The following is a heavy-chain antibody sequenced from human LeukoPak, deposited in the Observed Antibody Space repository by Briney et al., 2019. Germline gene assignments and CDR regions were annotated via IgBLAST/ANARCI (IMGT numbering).Heavy chain of an antibody. V-gene: IGHV3-33*01. J-gene: IGHJ4*02. CDR1: GFTFRGNG. CDR2: IWYDGSNR. Sequence: GRSLRLSCAASGFTFRGNGMHWVRQAPGKGLEWVAIIWYDGSNRYHADSVKSRFTISRDNSKNTLFLQMNSLTAEDTAVYYCARDQGTSVTAMVGGHFDYWGPGTLVTVSS. D-gene: IGHD4-17*01. CDR3: ARDQGTSVTAMVGGHFDY.